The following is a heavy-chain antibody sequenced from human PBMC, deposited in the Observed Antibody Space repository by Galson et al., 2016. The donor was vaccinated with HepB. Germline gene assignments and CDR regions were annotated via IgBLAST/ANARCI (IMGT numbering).Heavy chain of an antibody. D-gene: IGHD6-19*01. J-gene: IGHJ4*02. V-gene: IGHV3-23*01. Sequence: SLRLSCAASGFRFSNYAMSWVRQAPGKGPQWVSAIGGSGDSTFYADSVKGRFTISRDNSKNTLFLQMNSLRAEDTAVYYCARNQWLVRPWPHRPDYWGQGILVTVSS. CDR3: ARNQWLVRPWPHRPDY. CDR2: IGGSGDST. CDR1: GFRFSNYA.